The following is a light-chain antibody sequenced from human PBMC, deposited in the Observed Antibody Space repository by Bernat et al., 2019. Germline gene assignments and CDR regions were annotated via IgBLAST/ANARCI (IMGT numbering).Light chain of an antibody. CDR1: SGYSNYK. CDR3: GADHGSGSNFGPPWV. CDR2: VGTGGIVG. V-gene: IGLV9-49*01. Sequence: QPVLTQPPSASASLGASVTLTCTLSSGYSNYKVDWYQQRPGKGPRFVMRVGTGGIVGSKGDGIPDRFSVLGSGLNRYLTIKNIQEEDESAYHCGADHGSGSNFGPPWVFGGGTKLTVL. J-gene: IGLJ3*02.